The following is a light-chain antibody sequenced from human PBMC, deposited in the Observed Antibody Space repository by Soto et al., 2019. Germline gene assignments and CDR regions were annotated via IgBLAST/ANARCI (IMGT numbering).Light chain of an antibody. CDR1: SSDVGGYNS. CDR3: SSYSSGSTRYV. Sequence: QSVLTQPASVSGSPGQSITISCTGTSSDVGGYNSVSWYQQHPGKAPKLMIYEVSNRPSGVSDRFSGSKSGNTASLTISELQAEDEADYYCSSYSSGSTRYVFGIGTKVTVL. CDR2: EVS. J-gene: IGLJ1*01. V-gene: IGLV2-14*01.